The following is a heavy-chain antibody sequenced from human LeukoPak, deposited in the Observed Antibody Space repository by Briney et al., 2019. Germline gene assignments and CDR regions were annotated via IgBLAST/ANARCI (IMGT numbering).Heavy chain of an antibody. D-gene: IGHD1-26*01. CDR3: ARQSSGSFLPIYYYYMDV. CDR1: GGSISTSSYY. J-gene: IGHJ6*03. V-gene: IGHV4-39*01. Sequence: PSETLSLTCTVSGGSISTSSYYWGWVRQPPGKGLEWIGNIFYSGSTYYSPSLKSRVTISVDTSKNQFSLKLSSVTAADTAVYYCARQSSGSFLPIYYYYMDVWGKGTTVTISS. CDR2: IFYSGST.